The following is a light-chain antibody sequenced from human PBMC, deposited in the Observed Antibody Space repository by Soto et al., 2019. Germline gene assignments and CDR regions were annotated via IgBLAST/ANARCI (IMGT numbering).Light chain of an antibody. Sequence: DVVMTQSPLSLPVTLGQPASISCRSSQSLVYSDGNTYLSWFQQRPGQSPRRLLYKVSNRDSGVPDRFSGSGSGTDFTLKISRVEAEDVGVYYCMQGTHWRTFGQGTKLEI. CDR2: KVS. CDR3: MQGTHWRT. CDR1: QSLVYSDGNTY. J-gene: IGKJ2*01. V-gene: IGKV2-30*01.